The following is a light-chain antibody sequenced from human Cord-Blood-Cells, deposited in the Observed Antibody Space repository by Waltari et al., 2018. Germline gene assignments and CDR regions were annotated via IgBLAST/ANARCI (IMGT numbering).Light chain of an antibody. V-gene: IGLV2-14*01. CDR1: SSDVGGYNY. CDR2: DVR. CDR3: SSYTGSSVV. Sequence: QSDLTQPASVSGSPGQSITIPCTGTSSDVGGYNYLSWYQQHPGKAPKLLIYDVRKWPSGVFNLCSGPKSGNTASLTISGLQAEDEADYNCSSYTGSSVVFGVGTMLTVL. J-gene: IGLJ2*01.